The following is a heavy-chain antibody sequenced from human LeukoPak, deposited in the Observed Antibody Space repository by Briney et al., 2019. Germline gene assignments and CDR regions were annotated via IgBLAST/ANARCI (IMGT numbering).Heavy chain of an antibody. V-gene: IGHV3-33*01. CDR3: ARDWRVRGVISNYNWFDP. CDR1: GFTFSSYG. Sequence: GRSLRLSCAASGFTFSSYGMHWVRQAPGKGLEWVAVIWYDGSNKYYADSVKGRFTISRDNSKNTLYLQMNSLRAEDTAVYYCARDWRVRGVISNYNWFDPWGQGTLVTVSS. D-gene: IGHD3-10*01. CDR2: IWYDGSNK. J-gene: IGHJ5*02.